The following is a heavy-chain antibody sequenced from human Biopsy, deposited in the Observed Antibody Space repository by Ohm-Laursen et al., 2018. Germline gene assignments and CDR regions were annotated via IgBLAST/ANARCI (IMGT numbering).Heavy chain of an antibody. V-gene: IGHV4-59*11. D-gene: IGHD6-19*01. Sequence: SVTLSLTCTVSGGSMSDHYWSWLRQTPGKGLEWLGYIYYTGKTTYNPSLESRITISVDTSKNKFSLQPDSMTAADTAVYYCGRVWLWRGYGMDVWGQGTTVTVSS. CDR1: GGSMSDHY. J-gene: IGHJ6*02. CDR2: IYYTGKT. CDR3: GRVWLWRGYGMDV.